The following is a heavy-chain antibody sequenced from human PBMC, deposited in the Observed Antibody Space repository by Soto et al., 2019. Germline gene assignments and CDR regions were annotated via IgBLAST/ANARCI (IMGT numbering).Heavy chain of an antibody. J-gene: IGHJ3*02. CDR3: GRGRHNWNWVLTEGAFDI. D-gene: IGHD1-7*01. Sequence: SETLSLTCAVYGGSFSGYYWSWLRQPPGKGLEWIGEINHSGSTNYNPSLKSRVTISVDTSKNPFSLKLSSVTAADTAVYYCGRGRHNWNWVLTEGAFDIWGQGTMVTVSS. CDR1: GGSFSGYY. CDR2: INHSGST. V-gene: IGHV4-34*01.